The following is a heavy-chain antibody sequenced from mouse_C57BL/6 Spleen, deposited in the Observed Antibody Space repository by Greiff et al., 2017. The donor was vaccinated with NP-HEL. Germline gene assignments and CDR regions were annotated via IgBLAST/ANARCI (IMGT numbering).Heavy chain of an antibody. J-gene: IGHJ3*01. D-gene: IGHD3-3*01. CDR2: IWGVGST. CDR1: GFSLTSYG. CDR3: ASVGQGFAY. V-gene: IGHV2-6*01. Sequence: QVQLQQSGPGLVAPSQSLSITCTVSGFSLTSYGVDWVRQSPGKGLEWLGVIWGVGSTNYNSALKSRLSIRKDNSKSQVFLKMNSLQTDDTAMCYCASVGQGFAYWGKGTLVTVSA.